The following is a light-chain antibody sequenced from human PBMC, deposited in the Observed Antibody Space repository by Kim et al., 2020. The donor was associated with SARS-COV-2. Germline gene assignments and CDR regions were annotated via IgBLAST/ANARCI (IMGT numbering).Light chain of an antibody. V-gene: IGLV1-47*01. CDR1: SSNVGTNY. Sequence: QSVLTQPPSVSGTPGQRVTISCSGSSSNVGTNYVYWYQRLPGTAPTLLIYRNNQRPSGVPDRFSGSKSGTSASLAISGLRSEDEADYYCATWDDSLSAWLFGGGTQLTVL. CDR2: RNN. J-gene: IGLJ3*02. CDR3: ATWDDSLSAWL.